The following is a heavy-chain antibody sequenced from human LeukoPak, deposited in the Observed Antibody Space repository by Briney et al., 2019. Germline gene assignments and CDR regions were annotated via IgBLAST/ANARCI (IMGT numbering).Heavy chain of an antibody. Sequence: SQTLSLTCAVSGGSISSGGYSWSWIRQPPGKGLEWIGYIYHSGSTYYNPSLKSRVTISVDGSKSQFSLKLSSVTAADTAVYYCARAGRGEIDYWGQGTLVTVSS. CDR3: ARAGRGEIDY. J-gene: IGHJ4*02. CDR2: IYHSGST. V-gene: IGHV4-30-2*01. D-gene: IGHD3-10*01. CDR1: GGSISSGGYS.